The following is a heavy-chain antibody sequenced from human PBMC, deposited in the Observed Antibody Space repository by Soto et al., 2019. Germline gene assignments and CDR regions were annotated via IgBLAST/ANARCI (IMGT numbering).Heavy chain of an antibody. CDR2: IYPGDSDT. Sequence: GESLKISCKGSGYSFTSYWIGWVRQMPGKGLEWMGIIYPGDSDTRYSPSFQGQVTISADKSISTAYLQWSSLKASDTAMYYCARHSPVSGGVDTAIRYYYYGMDVWGQGTTVTVSS. J-gene: IGHJ6*02. D-gene: IGHD5-18*01. V-gene: IGHV5-51*01. CDR1: GYSFTSYW. CDR3: ARHSPVSGGVDTAIRYYYYGMDV.